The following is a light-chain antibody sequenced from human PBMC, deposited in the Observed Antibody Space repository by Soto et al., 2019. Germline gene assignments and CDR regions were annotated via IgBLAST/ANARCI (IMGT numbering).Light chain of an antibody. CDR1: QSVTS. CDR2: AAF. J-gene: IGKJ1*01. CDR3: HQYNNWPWT. V-gene: IGKV3-15*01. Sequence: EIVMTQSPATLSVSSGERATLSCRASQSVTSLAWYQQKPGQAPRLLIYAAFTRATGVPARFSVSGSGTEFTLTISSLQSEDSAVYYCHQYNNWPWTFGQGTKVEIK.